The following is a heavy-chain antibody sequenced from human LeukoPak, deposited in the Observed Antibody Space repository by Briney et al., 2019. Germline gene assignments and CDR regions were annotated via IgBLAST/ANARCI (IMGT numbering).Heavy chain of an antibody. D-gene: IGHD3-22*01. CDR2: IYYSGST. Sequence: SETLSLTCTVSGGSISSSSYYWGWIRQPPGKGLEWIGSIYYSGSTYYNPSLKSRVTISVDTSKNQFSLKLSSVTAADTAVYYCARDNYDSSGYYYVGTYWGQGTLVTVSS. CDR1: GGSISSSSYY. V-gene: IGHV4-39*07. CDR3: ARDNYDSSGYYYVGTY. J-gene: IGHJ4*02.